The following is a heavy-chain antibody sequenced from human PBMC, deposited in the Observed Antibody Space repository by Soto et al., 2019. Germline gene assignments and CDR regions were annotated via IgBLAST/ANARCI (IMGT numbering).Heavy chain of an antibody. Sequence: GESLKISCKGSGYSFTSYWISSVRQMPGKGLEWMGRIDPSDSYTNYSPSFQGHVTISADKSISTAYLQWSSLKASDTAMYYCAKQLVVVAASHYYYYGMDVWGQGTTVTVSS. V-gene: IGHV5-10-1*01. D-gene: IGHD2-15*01. CDR2: IDPSDSYT. CDR1: GYSFTSYW. J-gene: IGHJ6*02. CDR3: AKQLVVVAASHYYYYGMDV.